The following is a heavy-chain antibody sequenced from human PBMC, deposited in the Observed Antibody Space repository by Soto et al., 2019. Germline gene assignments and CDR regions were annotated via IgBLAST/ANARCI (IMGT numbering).Heavy chain of an antibody. J-gene: IGHJ4*02. CDR3: AKDRTSCHTWGFDY. Sequence: EVQLLESGGGFVQPGGSLRLSCAASGFTFSSYAMRWVRQAPGKGLEWVSAVSASGGTTYYADSVQGRFTISRDNSKNTLSLQMNSLRVEDTAIYYCAKDRTSCHTWGFDYWGQGTLVTVSS. V-gene: IGHV3-23*01. CDR2: VSASGGTT. CDR1: GFTFSSYA. D-gene: IGHD7-27*01.